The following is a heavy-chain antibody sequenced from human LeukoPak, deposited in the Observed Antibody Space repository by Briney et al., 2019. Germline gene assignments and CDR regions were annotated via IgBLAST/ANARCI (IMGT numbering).Heavy chain of an antibody. V-gene: IGHV4-59*01. CDR2: IYYSGST. Sequence: KASETLSLTCTVSGGSISSYYWSWIRQPPGKGLEWIGYIYYSGSTNYNPSLKSRVTISVDTSKNQFSLKLSSVTAADTAVYYCARVTWSGLARGDFDYWGQGTLVTVSS. D-gene: IGHD3-10*01. J-gene: IGHJ4*02. CDR3: ARVTWSGLARGDFDY. CDR1: GGSISSYY.